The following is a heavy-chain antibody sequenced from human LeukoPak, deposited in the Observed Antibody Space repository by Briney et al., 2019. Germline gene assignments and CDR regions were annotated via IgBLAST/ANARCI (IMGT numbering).Heavy chain of an antibody. CDR3: ARDRYFSGA. D-gene: IGHD2-15*01. CDR2: IKEDGSEK. V-gene: IGHV3-7*03. J-gene: IGHJ5*02. Sequence: GGSLRLSCAASGFTFSNYWMSWVRQAPGKGLEWVANIKEDGSEKHHADSVKGRFTISRDNAKNSLYSQMNSLRVEDTAVYYCARDRYFSGAWGQGSLVTVSS. CDR1: GFTFSNYW.